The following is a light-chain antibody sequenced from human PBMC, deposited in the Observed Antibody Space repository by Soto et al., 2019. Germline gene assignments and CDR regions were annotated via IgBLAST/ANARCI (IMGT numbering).Light chain of an antibody. Sequence: ALTQPASLSGSPGQSITISCTGTSSDIGSYNLVSWYQQHPGKVPKVMIYEVDKRPSGVSNRFSGSKSGNTASLTISGLQAEEEADYYCWAYAGSNSYVFGTGTKVTVL. CDR3: WAYAGSNSYV. J-gene: IGLJ1*01. CDR2: EVD. V-gene: IGLV2-23*02. CDR1: SSDIGSYNL.